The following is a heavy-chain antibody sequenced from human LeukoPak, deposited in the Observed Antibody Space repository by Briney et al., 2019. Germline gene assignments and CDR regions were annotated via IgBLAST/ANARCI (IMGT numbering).Heavy chain of an antibody. CDR1: GYTFTSYD. CDR2: LNPNSGNT. Sequence: GASVKVSCKASGYTFTSYDINWVRQATGQGLEWMGWLNPNSGNTGYAQKFQGRVTMTRNTSISTAYMELSSLRSEDTAVYYCARAGFWSGYYLPYYYGMDVWGQGTTVTVSS. CDR3: ARAGFWSGYYLPYYYGMDV. J-gene: IGHJ6*02. D-gene: IGHD3-3*01. V-gene: IGHV1-8*01.